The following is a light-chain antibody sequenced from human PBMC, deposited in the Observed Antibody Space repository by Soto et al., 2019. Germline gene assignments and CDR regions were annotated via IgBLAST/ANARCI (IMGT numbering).Light chain of an antibody. CDR1: QTVSRMY. CDR2: GTS. V-gene: IGKV3D-7*01. Sequence: EIVLTQSPVTLSLSPGERATLSCRASQTVSRMYLSWFQQKPGQAPRLLIYGTSTRATGIAPRFRGSGSGTDFNLTISSVEPEDFAVYICQQRSNWPPTFGQGTRLEIK. CDR3: QQRSNWPPT. J-gene: IGKJ5*01.